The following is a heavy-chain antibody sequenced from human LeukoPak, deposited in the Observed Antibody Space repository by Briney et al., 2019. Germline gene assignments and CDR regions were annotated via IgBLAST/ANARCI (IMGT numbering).Heavy chain of an antibody. CDR3: ARDKINDAFDI. J-gene: IGHJ3*02. V-gene: IGHV4-59*01. CDR2: IYYSGST. CDR1: GGSINSYY. Sequence: SETLSLTCTVSGGSINSYYWSWIRQPPGKGLEWIGYIYYSGSTNYNSSLKNRVTISVDTSKNQFSLKLSSVTAAGTAVYYCARDKINDAFDIWGQGTMVTVSS.